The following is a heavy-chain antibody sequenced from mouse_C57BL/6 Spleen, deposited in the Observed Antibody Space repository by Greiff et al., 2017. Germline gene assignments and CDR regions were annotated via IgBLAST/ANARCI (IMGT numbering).Heavy chain of an antibody. CDR2: IYPGDGDT. J-gene: IGHJ4*01. V-gene: IGHV1-82*01. Sequence: QVQLQQSGPELVKPGASVKISCKASGYAFSSSWMNWVKQRHGKGLEWIGRIYPGDGDTNYNGKFKGKATLTADKSSRTADMQLSSLTSEDSAVYFCARERCSNYEGFYAMDYWGQVTSVTVSS. CDR1: GYAFSSSW. CDR3: ARERCSNYEGFYAMDY. D-gene: IGHD2-5*01.